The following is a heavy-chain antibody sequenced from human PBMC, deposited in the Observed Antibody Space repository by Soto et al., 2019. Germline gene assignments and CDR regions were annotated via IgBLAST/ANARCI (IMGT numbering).Heavy chain of an antibody. CDR2: ISSSSSTI. D-gene: IGHD3-22*01. V-gene: IGHV3-48*01. CDR1: GFTFSSYS. Sequence: GGSLRLSCAASGFTFSSYSMNWVRQAPGKGLEWVSYISSSSSTIYYADSVKGRFTISRDNAKNSLYLQMNSLRAEDTAVYYCASDYYDSSGYYPASSYWGQGTLVTVSS. J-gene: IGHJ4*02. CDR3: ASDYYDSSGYYPASSY.